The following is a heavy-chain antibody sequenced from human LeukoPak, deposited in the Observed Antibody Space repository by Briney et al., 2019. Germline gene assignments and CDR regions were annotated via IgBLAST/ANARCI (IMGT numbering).Heavy chain of an antibody. CDR2: INTGNGNT. J-gene: IGHJ4*02. CDR3: ARNTETAIPLPYYFDY. Sequence: ASVKVSCKASGYTFTSYAIHWVRQAPGQRLECMGWINTGNGNTKYSQKFQGRVTITRDTFASTAYMDLSSLRSEDTAVYYCARNTETAIPLPYYFDYWGQGTLVTVSS. V-gene: IGHV1-3*04. D-gene: IGHD2-21*02. CDR1: GYTFTSYA.